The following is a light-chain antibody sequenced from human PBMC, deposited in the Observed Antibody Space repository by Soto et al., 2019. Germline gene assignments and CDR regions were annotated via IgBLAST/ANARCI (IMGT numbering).Light chain of an antibody. CDR2: DAS. CDR1: QGVSSY. V-gene: IGKV3-11*01. Sequence: EIVLTQSPATLSLSPGERATISCRASQGVSSYLAWYQQKPGQAPRLLIYDASNRATGIPARFSGSGSGTDFTLTISSLEPEDFAVYYCQQRSNWLFTFGPGTKVDIK. CDR3: QQRSNWLFT. J-gene: IGKJ3*01.